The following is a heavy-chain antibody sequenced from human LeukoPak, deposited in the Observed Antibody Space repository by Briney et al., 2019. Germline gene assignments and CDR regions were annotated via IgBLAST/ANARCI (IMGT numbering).Heavy chain of an antibody. Sequence: GESLKISCKGFGYSFTSYWIGWVRQMPGRGLEWMGIIHPGDSDTRYSPSFQGQVTISVDKSINTAYLQWSSLKASDTAIYYCARLPHYYMDVWGKGTTVTVSS. CDR2: IHPGDSDT. V-gene: IGHV5-51*01. CDR1: GYSFTSYW. CDR3: ARLPHYYMDV. J-gene: IGHJ6*03.